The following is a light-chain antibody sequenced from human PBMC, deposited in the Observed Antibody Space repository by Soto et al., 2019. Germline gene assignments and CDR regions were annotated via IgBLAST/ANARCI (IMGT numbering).Light chain of an antibody. CDR2: DAS. V-gene: IGKV3-11*01. CDR1: QSVSSS. CDR3: QHRRYWPVIFT. J-gene: IGKJ3*01. Sequence: EIVLTQSPATLSLSPGERATLSCRASQSVSSSLAWYQQKPGQAPRLLIYDASNRATGIPARFSGSGSGTDFTLTISSLESEDFAVYYCQHRRYWPVIFTFGPGTKVDIK.